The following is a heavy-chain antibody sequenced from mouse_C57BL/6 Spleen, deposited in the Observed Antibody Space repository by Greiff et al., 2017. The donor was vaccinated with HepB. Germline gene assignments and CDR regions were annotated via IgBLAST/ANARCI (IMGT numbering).Heavy chain of an antibody. CDR2: IYPRSGNT. V-gene: IGHV1-81*01. J-gene: IGHJ3*01. D-gene: IGHD1-1*01. CDR3: ASYYGSSYEFAY. CDR1: GYTFTSYG. Sequence: QVQLQQSGAELARPGASVKLSCKASGYTFTSYGISWVKQRTGQGLEWIGEIYPRSGNTYYNEKFKGKATLTADKSSSTAYMELRSLTSEDSAVYFCASYYGSSYEFAYWGQGTLVIVSA.